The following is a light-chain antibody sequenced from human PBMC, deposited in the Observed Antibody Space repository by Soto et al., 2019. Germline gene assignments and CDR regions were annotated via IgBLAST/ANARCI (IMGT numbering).Light chain of an antibody. V-gene: IGKV1-39*01. Sequence: DIQMTQSPSSLSASVGDRVTITCRASQSISSYLNWYQQKPGKAPKLLIYAASSLQSGVPSSFSGSGSGTXXXXXXXSLQPEDFATYYCQQSYSTPYTFGQGTKLEIK. CDR2: AAS. CDR3: QQSYSTPYT. J-gene: IGKJ2*01. CDR1: QSISSY.